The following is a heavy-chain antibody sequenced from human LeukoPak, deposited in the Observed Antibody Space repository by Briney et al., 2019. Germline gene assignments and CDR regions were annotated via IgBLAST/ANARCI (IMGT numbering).Heavy chain of an antibody. CDR3: AKDYYDSSGYAIPFDY. Sequence: PGGSLRLSCAASGFTFSSYGMHWVRQAPGKGLEWVTFIRYDGSNKFYADSVKGRFTISRDNSKNTLYLQMNSLRAEDTAVYYCAKDYYDSSGYAIPFDYWGQGTLVTVSS. D-gene: IGHD3-22*01. V-gene: IGHV3-30*02. CDR2: IRYDGSNK. J-gene: IGHJ4*02. CDR1: GFTFSSYG.